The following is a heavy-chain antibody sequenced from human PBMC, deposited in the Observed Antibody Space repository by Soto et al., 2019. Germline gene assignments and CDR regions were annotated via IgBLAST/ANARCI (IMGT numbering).Heavy chain of an antibody. CDR3: AKDPPIPTLTIPRFYYYVMDV. D-gene: IGHD2-21*01. CDR2: ISDSGGNT. Sequence: AVGSLRLSCAASGFTFNSYAMSWVRQAPGKGLEWVSSISDSGGNTYYADSVKGRFTISRDNSKNTLYLQMNSLRAEDTAIYYCAKDPPIPTLTIPRFYYYVMDVWGQGTTVTVSS. CDR1: GFTFNSYA. V-gene: IGHV3-23*01. J-gene: IGHJ6*02.